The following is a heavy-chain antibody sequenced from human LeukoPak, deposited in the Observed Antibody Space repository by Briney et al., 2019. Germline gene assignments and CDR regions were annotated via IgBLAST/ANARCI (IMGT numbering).Heavy chain of an antibody. CDR1: GGSISSYY. V-gene: IGHV4-59*01. J-gene: IGHJ4*02. CDR2: IYYSGST. CDR3: ASGGYYYGPRQSPYYFDY. D-gene: IGHD3-10*01. Sequence: SETLSLTCTVSGGSISSYYWSWIRQPPGKGLEWIGYIYYSGSTNYNPSLKSRVTISVDTSKNQFSLKLSSVTAADTAVYYCASGGYYYGPRQSPYYFDYWGQGTLVTVSS.